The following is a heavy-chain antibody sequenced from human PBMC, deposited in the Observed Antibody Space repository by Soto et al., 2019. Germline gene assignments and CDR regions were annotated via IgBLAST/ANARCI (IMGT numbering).Heavy chain of an antibody. D-gene: IGHD3-16*01. CDR1: GYSFSTFW. CDR2: IYPGDSET. V-gene: IGHV5-51*01. CDR3: ARRLAHKGESSIRPGPPWLHP. J-gene: IGHJ5*02. Sequence: GESLKISCEGFGYSFSTFWIGWVRQLPGKGLEWLAIIYPGDSETLYSPSLQGQVTISADKSINTAYLQWSSLRDSDTGIYYCARRLAHKGESSIRPGPPWLHPWGQGTLVTVSS.